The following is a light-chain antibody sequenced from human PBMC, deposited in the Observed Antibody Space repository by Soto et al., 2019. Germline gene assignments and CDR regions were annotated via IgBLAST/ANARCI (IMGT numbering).Light chain of an antibody. CDR3: AAWDDSLYGRV. Sequence: QSVLTQPPSASGTPGQRVTISCSGSSSNIGANTVKWYQQLPGTAPKLLISNNDQRPSGVPDRFSGSKSGTSASLAFSGLQSEDDADYYCAAWDDSLYGRVFGSGTKVTVL. J-gene: IGLJ1*01. V-gene: IGLV1-44*01. CDR1: SSNIGANT. CDR2: NND.